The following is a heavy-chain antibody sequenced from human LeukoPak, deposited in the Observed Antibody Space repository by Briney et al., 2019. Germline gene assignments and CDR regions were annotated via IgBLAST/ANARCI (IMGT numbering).Heavy chain of an antibody. D-gene: IGHD2-15*01. V-gene: IGHV3-7*03. J-gene: IGHJ4*02. CDR1: GFTFSSYW. CDR2: IKQDGSEK. Sequence: AGGSLRLSCAASGFTFSSYWMSWVRQAPGKGLEWVANIKQDGSEKYYVDSVKGRFTISRDNAKNSLYLQMNSLRAEDTAVYYCAKKIIGYCSSGRCHFDYWGQGTLVTVSS. CDR3: AKKIIGYCSSGRCHFDY.